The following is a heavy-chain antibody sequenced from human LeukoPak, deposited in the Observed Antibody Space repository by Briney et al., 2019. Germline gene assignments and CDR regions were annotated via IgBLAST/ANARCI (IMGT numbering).Heavy chain of an antibody. J-gene: IGHJ5*02. V-gene: IGHV1-69*13. CDR2: IIPIFGTA. Sequence: SVKVSCKASGGTFSSYAISWVRQAPGQGLEWMGGIIPIFGTANYAQKFQGRVTITADESTSTAYMELSSLRSEDTAMYYCAYYLGGDTSTYTWFDPWGQGTLVSVSS. D-gene: IGHD2-21*01. CDR3: AYYLGGDTSTYTWFDP. CDR1: GGTFSSYA.